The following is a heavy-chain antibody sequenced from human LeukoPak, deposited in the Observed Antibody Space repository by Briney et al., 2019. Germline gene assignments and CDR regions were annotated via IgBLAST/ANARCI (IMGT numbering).Heavy chain of an antibody. CDR1: GGTFSSYA. J-gene: IGHJ3*02. Sequence: GASVKVSCKASGGTFSSYAISWVRQAPGQGLEWMGRIIPILGIANYAQKFQGRVTITADKSTSTAYMELSSLRSEDTAVYYCARHIVVVGPSQTGAFDIWGQGTMVAVSS. CDR3: ARHIVVVGPSQTGAFDI. D-gene: IGHD2-21*01. V-gene: IGHV1-69*04. CDR2: IIPILGIA.